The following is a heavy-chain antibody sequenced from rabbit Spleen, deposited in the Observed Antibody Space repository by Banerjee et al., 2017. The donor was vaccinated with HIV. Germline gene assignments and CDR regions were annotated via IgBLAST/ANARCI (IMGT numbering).Heavy chain of an antibody. J-gene: IGHJ4*01. CDR1: GFSFSNKA. CDR2: IDLVFGST. D-gene: IGHD1-1*01. CDR3: VRGASSSGYYNL. V-gene: IGHV1S47*01. Sequence: QEQLVESGGGLVKPEGSLKLSCKASGFSFSNKAVMCWVRQAPGKGLEWIGYIDLVFGSTYYASWVNGRFTISSHNAQNTLYLQLNSLTVADTATYFCVRGASSSGYYNLWGPGTLVTVS.